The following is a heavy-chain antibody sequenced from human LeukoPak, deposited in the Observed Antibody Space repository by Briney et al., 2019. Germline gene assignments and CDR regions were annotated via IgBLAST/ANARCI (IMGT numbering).Heavy chain of an antibody. V-gene: IGHV3-49*04. CDR3: NREDMYYDFWSGLDC. CDR2: IRSKVYGGTT. Sequence: GGSLRLSCTASGFTFGDYAMSWVRQAPGKGLEWVGFIRSKVYGGTTEYAASVKGRFSISRDDSKSIAYLQMNSLKTEDTAVYYCNREDMYYDFWSGLDCWGQGTLVTVSS. D-gene: IGHD3-3*01. CDR1: GFTFGDYA. J-gene: IGHJ4*02.